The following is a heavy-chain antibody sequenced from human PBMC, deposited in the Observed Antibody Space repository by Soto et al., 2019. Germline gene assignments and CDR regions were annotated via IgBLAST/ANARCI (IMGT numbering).Heavy chain of an antibody. D-gene: IGHD3-16*02. J-gene: IGHJ3*02. CDR1: GYTFTSYD. V-gene: IGHV1-8*01. CDR3: ARVAGGSYRYIVAFDI. CDR2: MNPNSGNT. Sequence: GASVKVSCKASGYTFTSYDINWVRQATGQGLEWMGWMNPNSGNTGYAQKFQGRVTMTRNTSISTAYMELSSLRSEDTAVYYCARVAGGSYRYIVAFDIWGQGTMVTVSS.